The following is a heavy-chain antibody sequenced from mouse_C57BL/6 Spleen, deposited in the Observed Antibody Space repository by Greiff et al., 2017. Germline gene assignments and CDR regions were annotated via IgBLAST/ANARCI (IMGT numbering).Heavy chain of an antibody. J-gene: IGHJ2*01. CDR1: GYSFTGYY. V-gene: IGHV1-42*01. D-gene: IGHD2-3*01. CDR3: ARWLLREIDY. CDR2: INPSTGGT. Sequence: VQLKESGPELVKPGASVKISCKASGYSFTGYYMNWVKQSPEKSLEWIGEINPSTGGTTYNQKFKAKATLTVDKSSSTAYMQLKSLTSEDSAVYYCARWLLREIDYWGQGTTLTVSS.